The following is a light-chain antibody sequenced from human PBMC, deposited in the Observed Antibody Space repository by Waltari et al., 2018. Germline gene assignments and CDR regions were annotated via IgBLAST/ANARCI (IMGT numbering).Light chain of an antibody. CDR3: KSYTSSSTLL. V-gene: IGLV2-14*01. Sequence: QSALTQPASVSGSLGQSITISCTGTSSDVGGYNYVSWYQQKPVKAPKLIVYEVTNRPAGVSNPFSGSKSGNTASLTISGLQAEDEADYYCKSYTSSSTLLFGGGTKLTVL. CDR1: SSDVGGYNY. J-gene: IGLJ2*01. CDR2: EVT.